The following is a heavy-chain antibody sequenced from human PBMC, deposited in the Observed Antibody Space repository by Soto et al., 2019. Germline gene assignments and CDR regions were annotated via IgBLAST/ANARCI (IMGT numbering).Heavy chain of an antibody. CDR2: ISYDGSNK. CDR1: GFTFSSYG. V-gene: IGHV3-30*18. D-gene: IGHD2-15*01. J-gene: IGHJ4*02. Sequence: VQLVESGGGLVQPGGSLRLSCAASGFTFSSYGMHWVRQAPGKGLEWVAVISYDGSNKYYADSVKGRFTISRDNSKNTLYLQMNSLRAEDTAVYYCAKSPTVVGVGDYFDYWGQGTLVTVSS. CDR3: AKSPTVVGVGDYFDY.